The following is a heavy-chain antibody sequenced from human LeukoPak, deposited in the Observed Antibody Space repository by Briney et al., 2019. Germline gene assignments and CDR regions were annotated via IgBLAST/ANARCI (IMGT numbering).Heavy chain of an antibody. CDR2: IGTAGDT. Sequence: GGSLRLSCAASGFTFSSYDMHWVRQATGKGLEWVSAIGTAGDTYYPGSVKGRFTISRENAKNSLYLQMNSLRAGDTAVYYCARARGAYGPFDYWGQGTLVTVSS. V-gene: IGHV3-13*01. CDR1: GFTFSSYD. D-gene: IGHD4-17*01. J-gene: IGHJ4*02. CDR3: ARARGAYGPFDY.